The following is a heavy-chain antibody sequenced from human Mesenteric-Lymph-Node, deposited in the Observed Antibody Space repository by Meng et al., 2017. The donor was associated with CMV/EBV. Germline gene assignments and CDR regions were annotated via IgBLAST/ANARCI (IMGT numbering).Heavy chain of an antibody. Sequence: GGSLRLSCAASGFTFSNYWMHWVRQAPGKGLVWVSRINSDGSSTSYADSVKGRFTIPRDNAKNTLYLQMNSLRAEDTAVYYCARDFRGYGMDVWGQGTTVTVSS. J-gene: IGHJ6*02. V-gene: IGHV3-74*01. CDR2: INSDGSST. CDR1: GFTFSNYW. D-gene: IGHD3-16*01. CDR3: ARDFRGYGMDV.